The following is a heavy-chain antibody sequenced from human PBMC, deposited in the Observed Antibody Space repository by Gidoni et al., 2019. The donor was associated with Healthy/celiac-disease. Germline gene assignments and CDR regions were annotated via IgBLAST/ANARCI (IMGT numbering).Heavy chain of an antibody. J-gene: IGHJ5*02. V-gene: IGHV1-69*01. D-gene: IGHD3-22*01. Sequence: QVQLVQSGAEVKKPGSSVKVSCKASGGTFSSYAISWVRQAPGQGLEWMGGIIPIFGTANYAQKFQGRVTITADESTSTAYMELSSLRSEDTAVYYCARDLGDYYDSSGYYSGWFDPWGQGTLVTVSS. CDR2: IIPIFGTA. CDR1: GGTFSSYA. CDR3: ARDLGDYYDSSGYYSGWFDP.